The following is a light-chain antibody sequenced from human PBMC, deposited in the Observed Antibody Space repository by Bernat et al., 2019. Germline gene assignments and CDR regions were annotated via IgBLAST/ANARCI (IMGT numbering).Light chain of an antibody. CDR3: QQYHTSSPYT. Sequence: DIQMTQSPSTLSASVGDRVTMTCRASQSISRWLAWYQQKPGQAPKLLIYKASILETGVPSRFSGSGSGSEFTLTISSLQPDDVASYYCQQYHTSSPYTFGQGTIVKIK. CDR2: KAS. CDR1: QSISRW. V-gene: IGKV1-5*03. J-gene: IGKJ2*01.